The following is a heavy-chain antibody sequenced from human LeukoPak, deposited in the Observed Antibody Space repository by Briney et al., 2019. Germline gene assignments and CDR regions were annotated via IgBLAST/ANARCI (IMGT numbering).Heavy chain of an antibody. CDR3: ARAELGATSYKH. V-gene: IGHV1-2*02. Sequence: ASVKVSCKASGYTFTGYYMHWVRQAPGQGLEWVGWINPNSGGTNYAQKFQGRVTMTRDTSISTAYMELSRLRSDDTAVYYCARAELGATSYKHWGQGTLVTVSS. D-gene: IGHD2-2*01. J-gene: IGHJ4*02. CDR2: INPNSGGT. CDR1: GYTFTGYY.